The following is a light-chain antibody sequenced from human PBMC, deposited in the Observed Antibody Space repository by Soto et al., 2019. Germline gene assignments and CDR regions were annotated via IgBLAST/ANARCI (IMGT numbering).Light chain of an antibody. CDR1: QTLSNSF. CDR3: QQYGTSEII. V-gene: IGKV3-20*01. J-gene: IGKJ5*01. CDR2: DTS. Sequence: EIVLTQSTATLSLSPGERATLSCRASQTLSNSFIAWYQQKPGQAPRLLIYDTSSRATGVPDRYSASGSGTDFTLTISRLEPEDFAVFFCQQYGTSEIIFGQGTLLEIK.